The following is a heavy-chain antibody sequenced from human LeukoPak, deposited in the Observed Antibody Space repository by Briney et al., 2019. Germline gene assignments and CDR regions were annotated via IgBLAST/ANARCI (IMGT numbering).Heavy chain of an antibody. V-gene: IGHV1-2*02. J-gene: IGHJ5*02. CDR3: AREKPITMVRGVTPRNWFDP. CDR1: GYTFTGYY. Sequence: ASVKVSCKASGYTFTGYYMHWVRQAPGQGLEWMGWINPNSGGTNYAQKLQGRVTMTTDTSTSTAYMELRSLRSDDTAVYYCAREKPITMVRGVTPRNWFDPWGQGTLVTVSS. D-gene: IGHD3-10*01. CDR2: INPNSGGT.